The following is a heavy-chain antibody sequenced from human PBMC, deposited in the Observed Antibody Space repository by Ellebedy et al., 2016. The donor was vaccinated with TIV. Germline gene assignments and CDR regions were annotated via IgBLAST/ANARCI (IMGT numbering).Heavy chain of an antibody. Sequence: PGGSLRLSCAASGFTFSSYAMSWVRQAPGKGLEWVSTISNTGSRTYYADSVEGRFIISRDNSKKTPYLQMNSLRAEDTAVYYCAKGRGGGSDSSAPRYYFDYWGLGTLVTVSS. J-gene: IGHJ4*02. CDR1: GFTFSSYA. V-gene: IGHV3-23*01. CDR2: ISNTGSRT. CDR3: AKGRGGGSDSSAPRYYFDY. D-gene: IGHD3-22*01.